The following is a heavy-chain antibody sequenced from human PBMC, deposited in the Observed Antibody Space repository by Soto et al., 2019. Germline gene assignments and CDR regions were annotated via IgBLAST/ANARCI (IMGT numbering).Heavy chain of an antibody. CDR1: GGSISSGGYY. CDR2: IYYSGTT. D-gene: IGHD2-21*01. J-gene: IGHJ6*02. CDR3: AASCVGCGGFNYYGMDV. V-gene: IGHV4-31*03. Sequence: QVQLQESGPGLVKPSQTLSLTCTVSGGSISSGGYYWSWIRQHPGKGLEWIGYIYYSGTTYYNPSLKSRVTLSVDTSENQSSLKLSSVTAADTAVYYCAASCVGCGGFNYYGMDVWGQGTTVTVSS.